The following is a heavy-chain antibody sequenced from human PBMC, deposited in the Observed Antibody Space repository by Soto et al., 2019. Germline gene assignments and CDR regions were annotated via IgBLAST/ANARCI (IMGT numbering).Heavy chain of an antibody. Sequence: QVQLVQSGAEMKKPGSSVKVSCQSSGGTFNTYAMNWVRQAPGQGPEWMGDISPMFGAANYAPXXXXXXXXXXXXXXXXXXMQLSSLTSEDTALYFCAREVQVHTPAFVYWGQGTLVTVSS. CDR1: GGTFNTYA. CDR3: AREVQVHTPAFVY. CDR2: ISPMFGAA. J-gene: IGHJ4*02. D-gene: IGHD6-13*01. V-gene: IGHV1-69*01.